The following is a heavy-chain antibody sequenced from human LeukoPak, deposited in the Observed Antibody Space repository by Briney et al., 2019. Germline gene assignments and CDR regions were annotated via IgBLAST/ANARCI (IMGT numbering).Heavy chain of an antibody. D-gene: IGHD4-17*01. Sequence: ESLKISCKGSGYSFTSNWIGWGRQMPGKGLEWMGIIYPGDSDTRYGPSFQGQVTISADKSIRTAYLQCSSLKAADTAMYYCGRRRKTTTVTYFDCWGQGTLVTVS. CDR3: GRRRKTTTVTYFDC. CDR1: GYSFTSNW. CDR2: IYPGDSDT. J-gene: IGHJ4*02. V-gene: IGHV5-51*01.